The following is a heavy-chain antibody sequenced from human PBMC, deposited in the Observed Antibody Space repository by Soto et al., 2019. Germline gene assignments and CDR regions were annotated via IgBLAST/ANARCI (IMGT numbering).Heavy chain of an antibody. CDR3: AREGYYYDSSGGVNYYYGMDV. CDR2: IIPILGIA. V-gene: IGHV1-69*04. D-gene: IGHD3-22*01. J-gene: IGHJ6*02. Sequence: SVKVSCKASGGTFRRYTISWVRQAPGQGLEWMGRIIPILGIANYAQKFQGRVTITADKSTSTAYMELSSLRSEDTAVYYCAREGYYYDSSGGVNYYYGMDVWGQGTTVTVSS. CDR1: GGTFRRYT.